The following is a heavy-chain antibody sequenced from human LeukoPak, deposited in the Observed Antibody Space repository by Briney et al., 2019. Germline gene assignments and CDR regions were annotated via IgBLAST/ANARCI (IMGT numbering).Heavy chain of an antibody. CDR2: IKSKIDGGTI. J-gene: IGHJ4*02. Sequence: GGSLRLSCAASGFAFNYAWVSWVRQAPGKGLEWIGRIKSKIDGGTIEYAAPVKGRFTMSRDDSKNTLDLQMNSLKTEDTAVYYCTVQLSQWGQGTLVTVSS. CDR3: TVQLSQ. V-gene: IGHV3-15*01. D-gene: IGHD6-6*01. CDR1: GFAFNYAW.